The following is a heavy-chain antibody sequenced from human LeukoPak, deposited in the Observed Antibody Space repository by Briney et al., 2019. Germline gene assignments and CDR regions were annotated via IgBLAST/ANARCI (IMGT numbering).Heavy chain of an antibody. CDR3: ARDQGIYNHRIIGP. Sequence: ASVKVSCKASGYTFSRYSISWVRQAPGQRLELIVWISAYNGNTNFAQALQGSVTMNTDTSTSTASMELRSLRPDDTAVYYCARDQGIYNHRIIGPWGQGTLVTVSS. D-gene: IGHD1-20*01. J-gene: IGHJ5*02. CDR2: ISAYNGNT. V-gene: IGHV1-18*01. CDR1: GYTFSRYS.